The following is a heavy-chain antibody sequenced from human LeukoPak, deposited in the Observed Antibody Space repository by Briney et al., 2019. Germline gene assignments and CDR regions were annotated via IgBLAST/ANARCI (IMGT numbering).Heavy chain of an antibody. CDR3: ARSQNYYGSGDY. J-gene: IGHJ4*02. Sequence: SESLSLTCAVAGDSVSSGDNYWSWLRQPPGKALEWIGYIYYTGSTYYNPSLEGRVTISVDTSRNQFSVKLSSVTAADTAVYYCARSQNYYGSGDYWSQGTLVTVSS. CDR2: IYYTGST. CDR1: GDSVSSGDNY. V-gene: IGHV4-61*08. D-gene: IGHD3-10*01.